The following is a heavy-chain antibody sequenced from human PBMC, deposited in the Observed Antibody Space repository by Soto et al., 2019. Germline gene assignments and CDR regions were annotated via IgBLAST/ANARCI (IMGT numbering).Heavy chain of an antibody. Sequence: GGSLRLSCAASGFTFSSYAMSWVRQDPGKGLEWVSGVSGSGVSTYYADSVRGRFTISRDNSKNTLYLQMNSLRAEDTALYYCANDFIGYGDSDTCYLWFWGQGTLVTVSS. V-gene: IGHV3-23*01. J-gene: IGHJ4*02. CDR3: ANDFIGYGDSDTCYLWF. CDR2: VSGSGVST. D-gene: IGHD2-2*01. CDR1: GFTFSSYA.